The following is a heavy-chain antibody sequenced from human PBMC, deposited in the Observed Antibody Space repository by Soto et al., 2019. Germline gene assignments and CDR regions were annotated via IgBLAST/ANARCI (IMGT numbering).Heavy chain of an antibody. Sequence: VQLVESGGGLVQPGGSLRLSCAASGFALNNYWMSWVRQAPGKGLEWVANIKRDGSEKHNVDSVKGRFTISRDNAKNSVYLQMNSLRPEDTAVYYCVSFIVGATIDYWGRGTLVTVSS. D-gene: IGHD1-26*01. CDR2: IKRDGSEK. V-gene: IGHV3-7*05. CDR3: VSFIVGATIDY. J-gene: IGHJ4*02. CDR1: GFALNNYW.